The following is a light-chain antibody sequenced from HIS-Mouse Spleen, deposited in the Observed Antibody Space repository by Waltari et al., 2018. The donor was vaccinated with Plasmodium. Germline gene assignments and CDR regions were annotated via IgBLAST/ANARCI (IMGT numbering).Light chain of an antibody. J-gene: IGKJ2*01. V-gene: IGKV3-11*01. Sequence: EIVLTQSPATLSLSPGERATPSCRASQSVRSYLAWYQQKPGQAPRLLIYDASKRATAIPARFSGSGSGTDFTLTISSLEPEDFAVYYCQQRSNWPYTFGQGTKLEIK. CDR3: QQRSNWPYT. CDR2: DAS. CDR1: QSVRSY.